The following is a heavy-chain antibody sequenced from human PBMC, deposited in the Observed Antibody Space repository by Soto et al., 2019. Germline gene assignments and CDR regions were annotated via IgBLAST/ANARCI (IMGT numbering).Heavy chain of an antibody. D-gene: IGHD3-16*02. CDR1: GGSISSSSYY. CDR3: ARDFGLGELSSPLKGWFDP. CDR2: IYYSGST. J-gene: IGHJ5*02. V-gene: IGHV4-39*07. Sequence: SETLSLTCTVSGGSISSSSYYWGWIRQPPGKGLEWIGSIYYSGSTYYNPSLKSRVTISVDTSKNQFSLKLSSVTAADTAVYYCARDFGLGELSSPLKGWFDPWGQGTLVTVSS.